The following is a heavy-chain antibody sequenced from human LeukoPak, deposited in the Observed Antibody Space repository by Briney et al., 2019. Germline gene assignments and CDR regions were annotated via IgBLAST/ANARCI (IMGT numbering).Heavy chain of an antibody. CDR2: IYHAGST. CDR3: ARATHYSASTGGPYMDV. CDR1: GGSLSSGGYF. Sequence: SETLSLTCTVSGGSLSSGGYFWSWLRQHPGKGLEWIAHIYHAGSTHDNPSLRGRVAISLDTSANQFSLRLSSVTAADTAVYFCARATHYSASTGGPYMDVWGQGTTVTVSS. V-gene: IGHV4-31*03. D-gene: IGHD3-22*01. J-gene: IGHJ6*03.